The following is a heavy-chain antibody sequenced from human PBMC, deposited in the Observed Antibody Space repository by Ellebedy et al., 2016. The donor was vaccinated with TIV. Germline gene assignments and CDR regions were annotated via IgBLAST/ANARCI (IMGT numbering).Heavy chain of an antibody. Sequence: GESLKISCAASGFTVSTNYMSWVRQAPGKGLEWVSVLYSDDKTYYADSVKGRFTFSRDNSRNTLDLQMNNLRTEDTAVYYCARDPDAFGDQYFDLWGQGTLVIVSS. CDR2: LYSDDKT. CDR3: ARDPDAFGDQYFDL. D-gene: IGHD3-10*01. V-gene: IGHV3-53*05. CDR1: GFTVSTNY. J-gene: IGHJ5*01.